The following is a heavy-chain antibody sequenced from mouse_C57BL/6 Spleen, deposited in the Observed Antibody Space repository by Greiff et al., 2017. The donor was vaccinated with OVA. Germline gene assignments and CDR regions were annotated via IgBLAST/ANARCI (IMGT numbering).Heavy chain of an antibody. Sequence: VKVVESGPGLVQPSQSLSITCTVSGFSLTSYGVHWVRQSPGKGLEWLGVIWSGGSTDYNAAFISRLSISKDNSKSQVFFKMNSLQADDTAIYYCARNWGDGYSAWFAYWGQGTLVTVSA. J-gene: IGHJ3*01. CDR2: IWSGGST. V-gene: IGHV2-2*01. D-gene: IGHD2-3*01. CDR1: GFSLTSYG. CDR3: ARNWGDGYSAWFAY.